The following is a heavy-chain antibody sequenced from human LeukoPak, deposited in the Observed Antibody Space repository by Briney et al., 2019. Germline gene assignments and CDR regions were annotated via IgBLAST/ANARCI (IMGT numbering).Heavy chain of an antibody. Sequence: PSETLSPTCTVSGGSISSGSYYWSWIRQPAGKGLEWIGRIYTSGSTNYNPSLKSRVTISVDTSKNQFSLKLSSVTAADTAVYYCASNPPGDYDSSGYYPAEYFQHWGQGTLVTVSS. CDR2: IYTSGST. V-gene: IGHV4-61*02. CDR3: ASNPPGDYDSSGYYPAEYFQH. CDR1: GGSISSGSYY. J-gene: IGHJ1*01. D-gene: IGHD3-22*01.